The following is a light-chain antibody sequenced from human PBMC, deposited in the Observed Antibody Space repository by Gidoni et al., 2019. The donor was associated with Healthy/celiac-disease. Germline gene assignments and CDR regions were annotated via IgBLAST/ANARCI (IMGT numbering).Light chain of an antibody. J-gene: IGLJ2*01. Sequence: QSVLTQPPSASGTPGQRVTISCSGISSNIGSNTVNWYQQLPGTAPKLLIYSNNQRPSGVPDRFSGSKSGTSASLAISGLQSEDEADYYCAAWDDSLGVVFGGGTKLTVL. CDR1: SSNIGSNT. CDR3: AAWDDSLGVV. V-gene: IGLV1-44*01. CDR2: SNN.